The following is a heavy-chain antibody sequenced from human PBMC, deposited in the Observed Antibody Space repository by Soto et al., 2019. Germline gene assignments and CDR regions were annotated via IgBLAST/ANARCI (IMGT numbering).Heavy chain of an antibody. J-gene: IGHJ4*02. CDR3: ACLVLVVVDY. Sequence: QLQLQESVPGLVKPSETLSLTCTVSGGSISSFSYYWGWIRQPPGKGLEWIGSIYYSGSTHYNPSLKSRVTISVDTSKNQFSLKLSSVTAADTAVYYCACLVLVVVDYWGQGTLVTVSS. CDR2: IYYSGST. V-gene: IGHV4-39*01. CDR1: GGSISSFSYY. D-gene: IGHD3-22*01.